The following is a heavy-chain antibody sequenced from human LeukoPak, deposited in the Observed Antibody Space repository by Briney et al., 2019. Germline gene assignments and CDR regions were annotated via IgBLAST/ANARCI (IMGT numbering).Heavy chain of an antibody. J-gene: IGHJ4*02. CDR1: GFTFSSYA. D-gene: IGHD3-22*01. Sequence: PGRSLRLSCAASGFTFSSYAMHWVRQAPGKGLEWVAVISYDGSNKHYADSVKGRFTISRDNSKNTLYLQMNSLRAEDTAVYYCARTTEDYDSSGYYNAPFDYWGQGTLVTVSS. CDR2: ISYDGSNK. CDR3: ARTTEDYDSSGYYNAPFDY. V-gene: IGHV3-30-3*01.